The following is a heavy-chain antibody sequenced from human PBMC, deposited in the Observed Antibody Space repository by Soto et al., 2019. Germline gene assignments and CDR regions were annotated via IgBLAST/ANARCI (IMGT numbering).Heavy chain of an antibody. CDR1: GGTFSSYT. D-gene: IGHD2-21*02. CDR2: IIPILGIA. CDR3: ARDREHIVVVTAGYYHYGMDV. Sequence: SVKVSCKASGGTFSSYTISWVRQAPGQGLEWMGRIIPILGIANYAQKFQGRVTITADKSTSTAYMELSSLRSEDTAVYYCARDREHIVVVTAGYYHYGMDVWGQGTTVTVS. V-gene: IGHV1-69*04. J-gene: IGHJ6*02.